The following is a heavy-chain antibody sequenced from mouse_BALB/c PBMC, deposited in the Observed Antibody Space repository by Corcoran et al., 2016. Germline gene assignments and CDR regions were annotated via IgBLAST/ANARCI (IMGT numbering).Heavy chain of an antibody. V-gene: IGHV14-3*02. D-gene: IGHD4-1*01. CDR3: ANWDSYFYV. J-gene: IGHJ1*01. CDR2: IDPANGNT. Sequence: EVQQQQSGAELVKPGASVKLTCTASGFNIKDNDMHWVKQRPEQGLEGIGRIDPANGNTKYDPKFQGKATITADTSSNTAYLQLSSLTSEDTAVYYCANWDSYFYVWGAWTTVTVSS. CDR1: GFNIKDND.